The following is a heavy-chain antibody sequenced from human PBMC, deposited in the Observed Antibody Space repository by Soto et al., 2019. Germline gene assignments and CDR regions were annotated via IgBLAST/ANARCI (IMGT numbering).Heavy chain of an antibody. Sequence: GGSLRLSCAASGFTFSSYAMSWVRQAPGKGLEWVSAISGSGGSTYYADSVKGRFTISRDNSKNTLYLQMNSLRAEDTAVYYCAKDDILTGYSDYYYYGMDVWGQGTTVTVSS. CDR3: AKDDILTGYSDYYYYGMDV. CDR2: ISGSGGST. D-gene: IGHD3-9*01. V-gene: IGHV3-23*01. J-gene: IGHJ6*02. CDR1: GFTFSSYA.